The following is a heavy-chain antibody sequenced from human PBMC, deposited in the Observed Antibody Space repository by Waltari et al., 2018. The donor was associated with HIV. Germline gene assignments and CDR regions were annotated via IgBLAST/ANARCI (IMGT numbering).Heavy chain of an antibody. CDR1: GGSISRSIYY. CDR3: ARERYCSGGSCPFDY. V-gene: IGHV4-39*07. Sequence: QLQLQESGPGLVKPSETLSLTCTVSGGSISRSIYYWGWIRQPPGKGLEWIGSIYYSGSTYYNPSLKSRVTISVDTSKNQFSLKLSSVTAADTAVYYCARERYCSGGSCPFDYWGQGTLVTVSS. D-gene: IGHD2-15*01. J-gene: IGHJ4*02. CDR2: IYYSGST.